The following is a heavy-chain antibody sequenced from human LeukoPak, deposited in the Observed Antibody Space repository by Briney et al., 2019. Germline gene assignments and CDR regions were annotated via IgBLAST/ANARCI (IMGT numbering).Heavy chain of an antibody. CDR2: IYSGSST. CDR1: GFTVGTNY. Sequence: GGSLRLSCAASGFTVGTNYMSWVRQAPGKGLEWVSLIYSGSSTYYADSVKGRFTISRDNSKNTLYLQMNSLRAEDTAVYYCARRWASDAFDIWGQGTMVTVSS. CDR3: ARRWASDAFDI. J-gene: IGHJ3*02. D-gene: IGHD6-13*01. V-gene: IGHV3-53*01.